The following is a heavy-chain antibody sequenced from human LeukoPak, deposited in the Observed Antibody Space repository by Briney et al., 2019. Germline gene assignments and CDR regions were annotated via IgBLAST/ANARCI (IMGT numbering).Heavy chain of an antibody. D-gene: IGHD2-15*01. CDR2: IFHGGST. J-gene: IGHJ6*02. V-gene: IGHV4-4*02. CDR1: GDSISSNTW. Sequence: SGTLSLTCAVSGDSISSNTWWSWVRQPPGKGLEWIGEIFHGGSTNYNPSLMSRVTVSVDKSKNQFSLKLSSVTAADTAVYSCARDRRYCSGGSCYSFGMDVWGQGTTVTVSS. CDR3: ARDRRYCSGGSCYSFGMDV.